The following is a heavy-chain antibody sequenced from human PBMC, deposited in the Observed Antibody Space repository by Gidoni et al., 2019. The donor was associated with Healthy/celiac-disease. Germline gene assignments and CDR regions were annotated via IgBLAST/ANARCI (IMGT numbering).Heavy chain of an antibody. V-gene: IGHV1-69*02. D-gene: IGHD5-12*01. CDR3: ASSAGMATIKNFDY. Sequence: QVQLVQSGAEVKKPGSSVKVSCKASGGTFSSYTISWVRQAPGQGLEWMGRIIPILSIANYAQKFQGRVTITADKSTSTAYMELSSLRSEDTAVYYCASSAGMATIKNFDYWGQGTLVTVSS. CDR2: IIPILSIA. CDR1: GGTFSSYT. J-gene: IGHJ4*02.